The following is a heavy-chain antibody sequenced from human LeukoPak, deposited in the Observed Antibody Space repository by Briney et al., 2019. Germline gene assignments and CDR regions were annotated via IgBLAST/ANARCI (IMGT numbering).Heavy chain of an antibody. CDR1: GGSISSSNW. Sequence: SGTLSLTCAVSGGSISSSNWWSWVRQPPGKGLEWIGEINHSGSTNYNPSLKSRVTISVDTSKNQFSLKLSSVTAADTAVYYCASRYYDILTGYYSLDYWGQGTLVTVSS. V-gene: IGHV4-4*02. J-gene: IGHJ4*02. D-gene: IGHD3-9*01. CDR3: ASRYYDILTGYYSLDY. CDR2: INHSGST.